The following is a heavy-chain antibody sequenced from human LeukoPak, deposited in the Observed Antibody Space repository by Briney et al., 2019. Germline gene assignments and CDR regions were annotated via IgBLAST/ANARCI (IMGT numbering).Heavy chain of an antibody. J-gene: IGHJ5*02. Sequence: SETLSLTCTVSGGSISSSGYYWGWIRQPPGKGLEWIGSIYYSGSTYYNPSLKSRVTISVDTSKNQFSLKLSSVTAADTAVYCCARHDDLEAFDPWGQGTLVTVSS. CDR3: ARHDDLEAFDP. CDR2: IYYSGST. V-gene: IGHV4-39*01. CDR1: GGSISSSGYY. D-gene: IGHD3-3*01.